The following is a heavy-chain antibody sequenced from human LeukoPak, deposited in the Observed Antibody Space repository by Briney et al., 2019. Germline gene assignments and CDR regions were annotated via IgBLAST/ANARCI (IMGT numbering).Heavy chain of an antibody. D-gene: IGHD4-17*01. CDR3: ARDRSRTTVTYNWFDP. CDR1: GGTFSSYA. CDR2: IIPIFGTA. Sequence: SVKVSCKASGGTFSSYAISWVRQAPGQGLEWMGGIIPIFGTAKYAQKLQGRVTITADESTSTAYMDLSSLRSEDTAVYYCARDRSRTTVTYNWFDPWGQGTLVTVSS. V-gene: IGHV1-69*13. J-gene: IGHJ5*02.